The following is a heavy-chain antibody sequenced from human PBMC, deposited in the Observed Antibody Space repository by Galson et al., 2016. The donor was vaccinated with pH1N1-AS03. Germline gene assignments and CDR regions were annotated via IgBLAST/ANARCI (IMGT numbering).Heavy chain of an antibody. CDR1: GFSFSSYR. Sequence: SLRLSCAASGFSFSSYRMSWVRQAPGKGLEWVADINQDGSEKYYVDSVKGRFTISRDNAKSSLFLQINSLRAEDTAVYYCAGGRQRELPNAFFDNWGQGTLVTVSS. J-gene: IGHJ4*02. CDR3: AGGRQRELPNAFFDN. CDR2: INQDGSEK. V-gene: IGHV3-7*01. D-gene: IGHD6-25*01.